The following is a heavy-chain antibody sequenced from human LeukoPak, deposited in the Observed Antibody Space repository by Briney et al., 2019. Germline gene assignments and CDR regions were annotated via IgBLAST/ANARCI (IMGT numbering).Heavy chain of an antibody. J-gene: IGHJ4*01. CDR2: IRQEGSEK. V-gene: IGHV3-7*01. Sequence: GGSLSLSCPVSGFTFTDYWMNWVRQAPGKGPEWVASIRQEGSEKTYVDPVKGRFTISRDNTKNSLSLQLNGLRAEDTAVYYCARDGTAAGLYFDLWGQGTLVTVS. CDR1: GFTFTDYW. D-gene: IGHD6-13*01. CDR3: ARDGTAAGLYFDL.